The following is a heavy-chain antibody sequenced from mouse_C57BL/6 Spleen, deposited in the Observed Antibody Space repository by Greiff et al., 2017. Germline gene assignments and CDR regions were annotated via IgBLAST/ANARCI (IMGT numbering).Heavy chain of an antibody. D-gene: IGHD1-1*01. V-gene: IGHV1-18*01. CDR1: GYTFTDYY. CDR2: INPNNGGT. J-gene: IGHJ1*03. CDR3: ARRAYGSSYGYFDV. Sequence: EVQLQQSGPELVKPGASVKIPCKASGYTFTDYYMDWVKQSHGKSLEWIGDINPNNGGTIYNQKFKGKATLTVDKSSSTAYMELRSLTSEDTAVYYCARRAYGSSYGYFDVWGTGTTVTVSS.